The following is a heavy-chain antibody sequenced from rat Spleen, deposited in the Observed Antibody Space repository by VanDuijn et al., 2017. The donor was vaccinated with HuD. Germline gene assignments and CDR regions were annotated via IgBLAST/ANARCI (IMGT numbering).Heavy chain of an antibody. CDR3: TRTGDDGGFNSNGLDY. CDR2: IWSGGST. CDR1: GFSLTSYH. J-gene: IGHJ2*01. Sequence: QVQLMESGPGLVQPSETLSLTCTVSGFSLTSYHVHWVRQPPGKGLEWMGAIWSGGSTDYNSVLRSRLSVIRDTSKSNVFLKMNSRPTEDTDPYFCTRTGDDGGFNSNGLDYWGQGFMVTVSS. D-gene: IGHD4-3*01. V-gene: IGHV2-45*01.